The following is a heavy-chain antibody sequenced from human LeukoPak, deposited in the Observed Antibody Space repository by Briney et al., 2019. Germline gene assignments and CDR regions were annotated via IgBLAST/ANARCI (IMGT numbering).Heavy chain of an antibody. D-gene: IGHD1-26*01. CDR3: AKDCGSYGSLGVCYFDY. CDR2: ISGSGGST. V-gene: IGHV3-23*01. J-gene: IGHJ4*02. CDR1: GFPFSSYG. Sequence: GGSLRLSCAASGFPFSSYGMSWVRQAPGKGLEWVSAISGSGGSTYYADSVKGRFTISRDNSKNTLYLQMNSLRAEDTAVYYCAKDCGSYGSLGVCYFDYWGQGTLVTVSS.